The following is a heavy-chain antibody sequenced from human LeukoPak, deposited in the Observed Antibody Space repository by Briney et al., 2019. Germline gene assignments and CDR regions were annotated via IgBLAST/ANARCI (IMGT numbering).Heavy chain of an antibody. Sequence: SETLSITCTVSGGSVSSGTYYWSWIRQPPGKGLEWIGYIYYSGSTNYNPSLKSRVTISVDTSKNQFSLKLSSVTAADTAAYYCARGGAAAGRNYYYMDVWGKGTTVTVSS. CDR2: IYYSGST. CDR3: ARGGAAAGRNYYYMDV. D-gene: IGHD6-13*01. V-gene: IGHV4-61*01. CDR1: GGSVSSGTYY. J-gene: IGHJ6*03.